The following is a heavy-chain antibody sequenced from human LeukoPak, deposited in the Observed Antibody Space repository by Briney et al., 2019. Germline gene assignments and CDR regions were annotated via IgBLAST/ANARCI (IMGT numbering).Heavy chain of an antibody. V-gene: IGHV3-23*01. D-gene: IGHD3-22*01. Sequence: GGSLRLSCAASGFTFSSYAMSWVRQAPGKGLEWVSAISVSGGSTYYADSVKGRFTISRDNSKNTLYLQMNSLRAEDTAVYYCARKTDSGGQGDYWGPGTLVTVSS. CDR1: GFTFSSYA. CDR3: ARKTDSGGQGDY. CDR2: ISVSGGST. J-gene: IGHJ4*02.